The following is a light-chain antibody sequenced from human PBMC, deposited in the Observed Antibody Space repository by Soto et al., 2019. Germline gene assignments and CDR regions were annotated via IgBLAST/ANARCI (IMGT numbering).Light chain of an antibody. V-gene: IGKV3-20*01. CDR3: QQYGSSRWT. CDR2: GAS. Sequence: EIVLTQSPGTLSLSPGETATLSCRASQSVSSTYLAWYQQKPGQAPGLLLYGASNRASGIPDRFAGSGSGTDFTLTISRLEPEDFAVYYCQQYGSSRWTFGQGTKVDIK. J-gene: IGKJ1*01. CDR1: QSVSSTY.